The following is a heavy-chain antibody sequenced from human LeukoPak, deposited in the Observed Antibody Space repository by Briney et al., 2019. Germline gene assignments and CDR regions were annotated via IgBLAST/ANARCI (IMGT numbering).Heavy chain of an antibody. CDR3: ARPLRVTMIRGAAFRASSDFDP. V-gene: IGHV1-2*02. Sequence: ASVKVSFKASGYTFTGYYMHWVRQAPGQGLEWMGWINPNTGGTKYAQRFQDRVTMTRDTSISTAYMEVSRLRYDDTAVYYCARPLRVTMIRGAAFRASSDFDPWGQGTLVTVSS. CDR2: INPNTGGT. D-gene: IGHD3-10*01. J-gene: IGHJ5*02. CDR1: GYTFTGYY.